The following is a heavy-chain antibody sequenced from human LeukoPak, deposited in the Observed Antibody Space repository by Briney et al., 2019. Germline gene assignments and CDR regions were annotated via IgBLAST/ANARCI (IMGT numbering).Heavy chain of an antibody. D-gene: IGHD6-19*01. CDR1: GFTFSSYA. Sequence: GGSLRLSCAASGFTFSSYAMSWVRQAPGKGLKWVSAISGSGGSTYYADSVKGRFTISRDNSKNTLYLEMNSPRVEDTAVYYCAKDQLYSSGPPDYWGQGTLVTVSS. CDR2: ISGSGGST. CDR3: AKDQLYSSGPPDY. J-gene: IGHJ4*02. V-gene: IGHV3-23*01.